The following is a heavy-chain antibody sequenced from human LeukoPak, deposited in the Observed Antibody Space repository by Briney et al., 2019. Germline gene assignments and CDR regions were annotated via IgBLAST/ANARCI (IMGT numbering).Heavy chain of an antibody. CDR3: ARDSYYYDSSAQRGWFDP. D-gene: IGHD3-22*01. CDR2: INPDSGGT. J-gene: IGHJ5*02. CDR1: GYTFTGYY. Sequence: ASVKVSCKASGYTFTGYYMHWARQAPGQGLEWMGWINPDSGGTNYAQKFQGRVTMTRDTSISTAYMELSRLRSDDTAVYYCARDSYYYDSSAQRGWFDPWGQGTLVTVSS. V-gene: IGHV1-2*02.